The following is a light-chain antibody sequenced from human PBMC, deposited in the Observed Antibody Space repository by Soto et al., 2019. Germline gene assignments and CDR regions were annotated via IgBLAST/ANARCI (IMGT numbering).Light chain of an antibody. V-gene: IGKV1-27*01. CDR3: HDYKNAPLT. J-gene: IGKJ4*01. CDR1: QGISNY. CDR2: AAS. Sequence: DIQMTQSPSSLSASVGDRVTLTCRASQGISNYLAWYQQRPGKVPKLLIYAASTLQSGVPSRFSGSGSGADFTLTNSSLQPEDVATYYCHDYKNAPLTFGGGTKVEIK.